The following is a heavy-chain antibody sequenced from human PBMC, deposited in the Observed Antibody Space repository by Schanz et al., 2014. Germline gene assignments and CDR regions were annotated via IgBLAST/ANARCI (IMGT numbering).Heavy chain of an antibody. CDR1: GFTFSDYW. CDR2: IGNNGDST. CDR3: AKAADWPVTRFDP. V-gene: IGHV3-64*04. D-gene: IGHD3-9*01. J-gene: IGHJ5*02. Sequence: VQLVESGGGLVQPGGSLRLSCTASGFTFSDYWMSWVRQAPGKGLEYISAIGNNGDSTYYADSVKGRFTISRDNSKNTVHLQMNSLRADDTAVYYCAKAADWPVTRFDPWGQGTLVTVSS.